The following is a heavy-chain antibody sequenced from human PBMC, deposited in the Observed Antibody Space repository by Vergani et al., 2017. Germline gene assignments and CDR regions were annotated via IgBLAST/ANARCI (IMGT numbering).Heavy chain of an antibody. CDR1: GGSFSGYY. D-gene: IGHD3-16*01. J-gene: IGHJ4*02. Sequence: QVQLQQWGAGLLKPSETLSLTCAVYGGSFSGYYWSWIRQPPGKGLEWIGEINHSGSTNYNPSLKSRVTISVDTSKNQFSLKLSSVTAADTAVYYCATYDYITYYFDYWGQGTLVTVSS. CDR3: ATYDYITYYFDY. V-gene: IGHV4-34*01. CDR2: INHSGST.